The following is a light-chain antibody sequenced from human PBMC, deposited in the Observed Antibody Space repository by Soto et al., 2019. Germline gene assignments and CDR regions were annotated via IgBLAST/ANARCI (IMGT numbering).Light chain of an antibody. CDR2: DVS. Sequence: DIQMTQSPASLSASVGDRVTISCQASQDISRYLNWYQHKPGRAPQLLINDVSTLETGVPSRFSATGSGTEFTLTINGLQPEDLATYYCQQCDIPPSTFGGGNKVAIK. J-gene: IGKJ4*01. CDR3: QQCDIPPST. V-gene: IGKV1-33*01. CDR1: QDISRY.